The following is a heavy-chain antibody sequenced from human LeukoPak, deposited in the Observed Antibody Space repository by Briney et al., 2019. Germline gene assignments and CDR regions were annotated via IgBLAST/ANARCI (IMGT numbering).Heavy chain of an antibody. D-gene: IGHD3-10*01. CDR2: IYDSGST. J-gene: IGHJ1*01. Sequence: SETLSLTCTVSGGSISSSSYYWGWIRQPPGKGLEWIGSIYDSGSTYYSPSLKSRVTISVDTSKNQFSLKLSSVTAADTAVYYCASRGRDGYFQDWGKGTLGTVSS. CDR1: GGSISSSSYY. CDR3: ASRGRDGYFQD. V-gene: IGHV4-39*01.